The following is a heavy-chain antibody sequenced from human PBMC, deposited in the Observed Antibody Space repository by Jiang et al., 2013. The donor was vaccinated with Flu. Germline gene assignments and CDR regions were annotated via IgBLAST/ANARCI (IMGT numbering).Heavy chain of an antibody. D-gene: IGHD4-17*01. CDR3: AKDPIPYGDYGYFQH. CDR2: ISYDGSNK. V-gene: IGHV3-30*18. J-gene: IGHJ1*01. Sequence: PGKGLEWVAVISYDGSNKYYADSVKGRFTISRDNSKNTLYLQMNSLRAEDTAVYYCAKDPIPYGDYGYFQHWGQGTLVTVSS.